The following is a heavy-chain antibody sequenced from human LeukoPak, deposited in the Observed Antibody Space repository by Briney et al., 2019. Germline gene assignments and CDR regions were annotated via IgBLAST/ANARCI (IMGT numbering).Heavy chain of an antibody. V-gene: IGHV4-31*03. J-gene: IGHJ4*02. CDR3: ARGTLGPERIAAAGTVDY. CDR1: GGSISSGGYG. CDR2: IYYSGST. Sequence: QSSQTLSLTCTVSGGSISSGGYGWSWLRRRPGKGLEWFVDIYYSGSTYYNPSLKSRVTISVDTSKNQFSLKLSSVTAADTAVYYCARGTLGPERIAAAGTVDYWGQGTLVTVSS. D-gene: IGHD6-13*01.